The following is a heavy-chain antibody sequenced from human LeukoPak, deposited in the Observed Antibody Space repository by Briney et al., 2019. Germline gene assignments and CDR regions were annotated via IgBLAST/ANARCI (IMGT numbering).Heavy chain of an antibody. V-gene: IGHV3-23*01. Sequence: GGSLRLACAVSGFTFGNYGMSWVRQAPGKGLEWVSVISSSGDSTYYADSVKGRFTISRDNSKNTLYLQMNGLRAEDTAIYYCAKDDGNNAKSLLDYWGQGTLVTVSS. D-gene: IGHD2/OR15-2a*01. CDR2: ISSSGDST. CDR1: GFTFGNYG. CDR3: AKDDGNNAKSLLDY. J-gene: IGHJ4*02.